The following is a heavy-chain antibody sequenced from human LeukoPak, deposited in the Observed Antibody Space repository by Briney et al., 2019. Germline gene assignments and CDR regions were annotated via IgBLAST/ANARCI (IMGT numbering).Heavy chain of an antibody. CDR1: GFTFSSYA. V-gene: IGHV3-30-3*01. D-gene: IGHD4-23*01. J-gene: IGHJ4*02. Sequence: GGSLRLSCAASGFTFSSYAMHWVRQAPGKGLEWVAVISYDGSNKYYADSVKGRFTISRDNSKNTLYLQMNSLRAEDTAVYYCARDTVVTPGVSYFDYWGQGTLVTVSS. CDR2: ISYDGSNK. CDR3: ARDTVVTPGVSYFDY.